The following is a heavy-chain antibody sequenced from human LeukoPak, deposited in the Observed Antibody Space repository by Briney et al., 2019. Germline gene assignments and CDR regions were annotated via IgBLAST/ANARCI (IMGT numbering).Heavy chain of an antibody. J-gene: IGHJ4*02. D-gene: IGHD3-22*01. CDR2: ISDDETYK. Sequence: GGSLRLSCAASGFTFNSYSMHWVRQAPGKGLEWVTAISDDETYKFYADSVKGRFTISRDNAKNSLYLQMNSLRAEDTAVYYCARAPAHYYDSSDHYYVGESYFDYWGQGTLVTVSS. V-gene: IGHV3-30-3*01. CDR3: ARAPAHYYDSSDHYYVGESYFDY. CDR1: GFTFNSYS.